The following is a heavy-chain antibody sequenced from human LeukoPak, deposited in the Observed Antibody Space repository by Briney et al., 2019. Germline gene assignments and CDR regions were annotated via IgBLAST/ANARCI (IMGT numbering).Heavy chain of an antibody. V-gene: IGHV3-7*01. D-gene: IGHD6-19*01. CDR1: ASTFSGNW. CDR2: IDQHGRDK. J-gene: IGHJ4*02. Sequence: PGGSLRLSCAASASTFSGNWMHWVRQAPGKGLEWVASIDQHGRDKYFLDSMKGRFTISRDNSKSSLYLQMNSLRAEDTAVYYCVRGSGWFFGFWGQGSLVTVSS. CDR3: VRGSGWFFGF.